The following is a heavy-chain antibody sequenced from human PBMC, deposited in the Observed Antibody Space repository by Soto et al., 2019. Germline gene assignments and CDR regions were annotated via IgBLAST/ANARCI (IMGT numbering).Heavy chain of an antibody. D-gene: IGHD1-26*01. J-gene: IGHJ5*02. CDR1: GYTFTSYG. CDR2: ISAYNGNT. CDR3: ARDPIVGATTYSWFDP. V-gene: IGHV1-18*01. Sequence: ASVKVSCKASGYTFTSYGISWVRQAPGQGLEWMGWISAYNGNTNYAQKLQGRVTMTTDTSTSTAYMELRSLRSDDTAVYYCARDPIVGATTYSWFDPWGQGTLVTVSS.